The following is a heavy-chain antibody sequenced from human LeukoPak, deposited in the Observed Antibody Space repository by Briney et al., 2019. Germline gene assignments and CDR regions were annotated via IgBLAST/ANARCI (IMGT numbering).Heavy chain of an antibody. V-gene: IGHV4-31*03. J-gene: IGHJ4*02. CDR2: IFYSGST. CDR1: GGSISSGDYY. Sequence: SETLSLTCTVSGGSISSGDYYWSWIRQHPGRGLEWIGYIFYSGSTHYNPSLKSRVTISVDTSKNQFSLKLSSVTAADTAVYYCARKTPPVYYDGSAYFDYWGQGTLVTVSS. CDR3: ARKTPPVYYDGSAYFDY. D-gene: IGHD3-22*01.